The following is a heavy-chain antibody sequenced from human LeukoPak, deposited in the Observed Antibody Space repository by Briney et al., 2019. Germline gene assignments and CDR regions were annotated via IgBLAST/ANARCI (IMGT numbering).Heavy chain of an antibody. V-gene: IGHV3-49*04. Sequence: GGSLRLSCTTPGFAFDDFAMSWVRQPAGKGLEWVGFIRRRAYGGAAEYAASVKGRFIISRDDSKGIAYLQMNSLKTEDTAVYYCSRNGLVDFDYWGQGSRVIVSP. CDR2: IRRRAYGGAA. CDR3: SRNGLVDFDY. CDR1: GFAFDDFA. J-gene: IGHJ4*02.